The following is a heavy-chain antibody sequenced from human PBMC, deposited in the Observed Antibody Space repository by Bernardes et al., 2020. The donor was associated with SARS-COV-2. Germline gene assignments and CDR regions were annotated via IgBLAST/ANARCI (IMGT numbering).Heavy chain of an antibody. CDR1: GGTFSSYA. J-gene: IGHJ6*02. Sequence: SVKVSCKASGGTFSSYAISWVRQAPGQGLEWMGRIIPILGIANYAQKFQGRVTITADKSTSTAYMELSSLRSEDTAVYYCATSYYYGSGSYIYYYYGMDVWGQGTTVTVSS. D-gene: IGHD3-10*01. V-gene: IGHV1-69*04. CDR3: ATSYYYGSGSYIYYYYGMDV. CDR2: IIPILGIA.